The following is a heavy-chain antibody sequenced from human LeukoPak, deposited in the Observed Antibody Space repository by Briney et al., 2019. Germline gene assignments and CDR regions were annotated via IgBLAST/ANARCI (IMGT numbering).Heavy chain of an antibody. D-gene: IGHD3-9*01. J-gene: IGHJ6*02. CDR2: IIPILGIA. CDR1: GGTFSSYA. V-gene: IGHV1-69*04. CDR3: ATPEVLRYFHWLSLPGGYYYGMAV. Sequence: SVKVSCKASGGTFSSYAISWVRQAPGQGLEWMGRIIPILGIANYAQKFQGRVTITAAKSTSTAYIDLCSLRAGDTGAYYCATPEVLRYFHWLSLPGGYYYGMAVWGQGTTVTVSS.